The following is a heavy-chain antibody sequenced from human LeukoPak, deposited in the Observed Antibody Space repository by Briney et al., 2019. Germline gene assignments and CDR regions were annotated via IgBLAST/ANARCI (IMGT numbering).Heavy chain of an antibody. CDR2: IWYDGSNK. CDR3: AKVGIVATAYGAFDI. Sequence: GGSLRLSCAASGFTFSSYGMHWVRQAPGKGLEWVAVIWYDGSNKYYADSVKGRFTISRDNSKNTLYLQMNSLRAEDTAVYYCAKVGIVATAYGAFDIWGQGTMVTVSS. V-gene: IGHV3-33*06. J-gene: IGHJ3*02. CDR1: GFTFSSYG. D-gene: IGHD5-12*01.